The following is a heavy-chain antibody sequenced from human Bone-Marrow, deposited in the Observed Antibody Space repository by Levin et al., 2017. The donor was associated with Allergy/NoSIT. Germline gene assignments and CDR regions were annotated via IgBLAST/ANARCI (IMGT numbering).Heavy chain of an antibody. V-gene: IGHV3-23*01. D-gene: IGHD4-17*01. CDR2: LLCRAALP. Sequence: FCAASGFTFSNYAMSWVRQAPGPFLSFFSSLLCRAALPSSADSVKGRFTISRDNSKNTLYLQMNSLRAEDTAVYYCAKALDYGDYFDYWGQGTLVTVSS. J-gene: IGHJ4*02. CDR3: AKALDYGDYFDY. CDR1: GFTFSNYA.